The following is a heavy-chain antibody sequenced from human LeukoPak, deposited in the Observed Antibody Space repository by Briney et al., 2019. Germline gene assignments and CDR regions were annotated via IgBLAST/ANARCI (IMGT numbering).Heavy chain of an antibody. J-gene: IGHJ4*02. D-gene: IGHD4-17*01. Sequence: PGGSLRLSCAASGFTFSSYWMSWVRQAPGKGLEWVANIKQDGSEKYYVDSVKGRFTISRDNAKNSLYLQMNSLRAEDTAVYYCARWVNYGDWYFDYWGQGTLVTVSS. V-gene: IGHV3-7*01. CDR2: IKQDGSEK. CDR1: GFTFSSYW. CDR3: ARWVNYGDWYFDY.